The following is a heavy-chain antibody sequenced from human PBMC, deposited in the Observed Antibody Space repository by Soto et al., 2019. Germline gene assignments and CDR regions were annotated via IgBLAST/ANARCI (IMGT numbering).Heavy chain of an antibody. CDR1: GFTFSGFA. J-gene: IGHJ6*04. V-gene: IGHV3-23*01. D-gene: IGHD2-15*01. CDR3: AKDRLFSGGGCAEYGLDF. CDR2: ISGSGGIA. Sequence: EVQLLESGGGLVQPGGSLRVSCAASGFTFSGFAMSWVRQAPGKGLEWVSTISGSGGIAYYADSVKGRFTISRDNPKRSLYLRMCSVRAVSTAVYFCAKDRLFSGGGCAEYGLDFWGKGTSVSVSS.